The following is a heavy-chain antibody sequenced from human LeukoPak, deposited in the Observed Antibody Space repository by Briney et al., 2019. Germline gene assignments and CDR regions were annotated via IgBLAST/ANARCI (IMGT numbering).Heavy chain of an antibody. CDR1: GGTFSSYA. V-gene: IGHV1-69*13. CDR2: IIPIFGTA. CDR3: AGGGYGSGSYYNPNYYYYGMDV. J-gene: IGHJ6*02. Sequence: GASVKVSCKASGGTFSSYAISWVRQAPGQGLEWIGGIIPIFGTANYAQKFQGRVTITADESTSTAYMELSSLRSEDTAVYYCAGGGYGSGSYYNPNYYYYGMDVWGQGTTVTVSS. D-gene: IGHD3-10*01.